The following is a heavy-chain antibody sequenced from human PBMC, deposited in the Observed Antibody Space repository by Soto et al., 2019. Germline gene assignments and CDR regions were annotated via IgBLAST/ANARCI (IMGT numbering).Heavy chain of an antibody. V-gene: IGHV4-31*03. D-gene: IGHD1-7*01. CDR1: GGSISSGGYY. CDR3: ASGSNWNYSDYYYMDG. J-gene: IGHJ6*03. CDR2: IYYSGST. Sequence: SETLSLTCTVSGGSISSGGYYWSWIRQHPGKGLEWIGYIYYSGSTHYNPSLKSRVTISVDTSKNQFSLKLSSVTAADTAVYYCASGSNWNYSDYYYMDGWGKGTTVTVSS.